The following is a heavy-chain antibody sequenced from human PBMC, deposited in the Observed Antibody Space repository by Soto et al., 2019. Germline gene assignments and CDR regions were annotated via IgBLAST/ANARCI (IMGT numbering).Heavy chain of an antibody. CDR1: GFTFSSYA. Sequence: GGSLRLSCAASGFTFSSYAMSWVRQAPGKGLEWVSAISGSGGSTYYADSVKGRFTISRDNSKNTLYLQMNSLRAEDTAVYYCAKGGPYSSSWHVIRLFDYWGQGTLVTVSS. CDR2: ISGSGGST. J-gene: IGHJ4*02. V-gene: IGHV3-23*01. CDR3: AKGGPYSSSWHVIRLFDY. D-gene: IGHD6-13*01.